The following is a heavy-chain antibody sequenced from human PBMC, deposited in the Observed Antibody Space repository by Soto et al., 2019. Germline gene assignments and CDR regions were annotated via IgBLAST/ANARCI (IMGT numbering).Heavy chain of an antibody. Sequence: PSETLSLTCTVSGGSISSSSYYRGWIRQPPGKGLEWIGSIYYSGSTYYNPSLKSRVTISVDTSKNQFSLKLSSVTAADTAVYYCARRAIIAYGYFDYWGQGTLVTVSS. CDR2: IYYSGST. CDR3: ARRAIIAYGYFDY. J-gene: IGHJ4*02. CDR1: GGSISSSSYY. V-gene: IGHV4-39*01. D-gene: IGHD3-10*01.